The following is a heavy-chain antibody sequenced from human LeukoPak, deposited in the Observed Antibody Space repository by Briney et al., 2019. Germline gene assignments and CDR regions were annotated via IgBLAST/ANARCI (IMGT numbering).Heavy chain of an antibody. CDR2: IWYDGSNK. D-gene: IGHD2-21*01. CDR1: GFTFSTYA. CDR3: ARALRGEGFDY. V-gene: IGHV3-33*08. J-gene: IGHJ4*02. Sequence: GGSLRLSCAASGFTFSTYAMSWVRQAPGKGLEWVAVIWYDGSNKYYADSVKGRFTISRDNSKNTLYLQMNSLRAEDTAVYYCARALRGEGFDYWGQGTLVTVSS.